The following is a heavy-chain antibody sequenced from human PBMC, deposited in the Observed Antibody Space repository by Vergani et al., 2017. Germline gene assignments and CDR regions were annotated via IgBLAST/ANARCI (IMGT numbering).Heavy chain of an antibody. CDR3: AKSKPSSSWPRVVDY. V-gene: IGHV3-23*01. J-gene: IGHJ4*02. Sequence: EVQLLESGGGLVQPGGSLRLSCAASGFTFSSYAMSWVRQAPGTGLEWVSAISGSGGSTYYADSVKGRFTIARDNSKNTLYLQINSLKAEDTAGYYCAKSKPSSSWPRVVDYWGQGTLVTVSS. CDR1: GFTFSSYA. CDR2: ISGSGGST. D-gene: IGHD6-13*01.